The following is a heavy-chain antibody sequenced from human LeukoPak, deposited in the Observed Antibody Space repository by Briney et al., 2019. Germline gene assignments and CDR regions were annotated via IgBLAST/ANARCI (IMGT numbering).Heavy chain of an antibody. D-gene: IGHD2-15*01. CDR1: GYTLTSYA. CDR3: ARDLDSAAFDI. J-gene: IGHJ3*02. CDR2: IRTSTGSP. V-gene: IGHV7-4-1*02. Sequence: ASVKVSCKASGYTLTSYAINWVRQAPGQGLEYMGWIRTSTGSPTYAQGFTGRFVFSLDTSVNTAYLQISSLKAEDTAVYYCARDLDSAAFDIWGQGTMVTVPS.